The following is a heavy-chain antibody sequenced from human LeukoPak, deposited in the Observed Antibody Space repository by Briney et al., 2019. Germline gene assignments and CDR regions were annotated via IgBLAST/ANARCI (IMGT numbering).Heavy chain of an antibody. D-gene: IGHD4-17*01. V-gene: IGHV3-30-3*01. CDR2: ISYDGSNK. Sequence: GRSLRLSCAASGFTFSSYAMHWVRQAPGKGREWVAVISYDGSNKYYADSVKGRFTISRDNSKNKLYMQMKSLRAEDTAVYYCARDFREDGDYVFDYWGQGTLVTVSS. CDR1: GFTFSSYA. J-gene: IGHJ4*02. CDR3: ARDFREDGDYVFDY.